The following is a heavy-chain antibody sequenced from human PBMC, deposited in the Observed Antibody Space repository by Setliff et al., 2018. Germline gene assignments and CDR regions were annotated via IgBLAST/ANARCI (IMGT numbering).Heavy chain of an antibody. CDR3: ARGYSSSWQSRMGFDP. Sequence: ASVKVSCKAPEYTFTSYYVHWVRQAPGRGPEWMGVIHAGGGTTAYAQKFQGRVTMTTDTSTSTAYMELRSLRSDDTAVYYCARGYSSSWQSRMGFDPWGQGTLVTVSS. D-gene: IGHD6-13*01. J-gene: IGHJ5*02. CDR2: IHAGGGTT. CDR1: EYTFTSYY. V-gene: IGHV1-46*01.